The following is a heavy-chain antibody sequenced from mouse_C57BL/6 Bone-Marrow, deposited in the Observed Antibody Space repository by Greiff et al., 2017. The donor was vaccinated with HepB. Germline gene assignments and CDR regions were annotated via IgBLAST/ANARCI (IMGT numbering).Heavy chain of an antibody. CDR2: IYPGDGDT. CDR1: GYAFSSSW. Sequence: QVQLKQSGPELVKPGASVKISCKASGYAFSSSWMNWVKQRPGKGLEWIGRIYPGDGDTNYNGKFKGKATLTADKSSSTAYMQLSSLTSEDSAVYCCARWYYGNFAPWGQGTTLTVSS. J-gene: IGHJ2*01. D-gene: IGHD2-1*01. V-gene: IGHV1-82*01. CDR3: ARWYYGNFAP.